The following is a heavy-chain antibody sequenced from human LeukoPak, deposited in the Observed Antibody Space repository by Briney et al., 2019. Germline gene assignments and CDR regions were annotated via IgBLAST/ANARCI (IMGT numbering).Heavy chain of an antibody. CDR3: AKGSEYSSSYRPLDAFDI. CDR2: INHSGST. D-gene: IGHD6-6*01. V-gene: IGHV4-34*01. CDR1: GGSFSGYY. Sequence: SETLSLTCAVYGGSFSGYYWSWIRQPPGKGLEWIGEINHSGSTNYNPSLKSRVTISVDTSKNQFSLKLSSVTAADTAVYYCAKGSEYSSSYRPLDAFDIWGQGTMVTVSS. J-gene: IGHJ3*02.